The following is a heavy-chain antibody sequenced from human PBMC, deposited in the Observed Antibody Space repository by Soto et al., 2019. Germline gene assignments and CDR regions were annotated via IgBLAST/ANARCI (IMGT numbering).Heavy chain of an antibody. CDR2: ISGSGGST. D-gene: IGHD5-18*01. Sequence: GGSLRLSCAASGFTFSSYAMSWVRQAPGKGLEWVSAISGSGGSTYYADSVKGRFTISRDNSKNTLYLQMNSLRAEDTAVYYCAKTSHKDTAMENWFDPWGQGTLVTVSS. V-gene: IGHV3-23*01. CDR1: GFTFSSYA. CDR3: AKTSHKDTAMENWFDP. J-gene: IGHJ5*02.